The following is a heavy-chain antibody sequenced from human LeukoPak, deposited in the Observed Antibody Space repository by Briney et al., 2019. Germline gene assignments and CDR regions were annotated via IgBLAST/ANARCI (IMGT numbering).Heavy chain of an antibody. CDR1: GGTFSSYA. Sequence: ASVKVSCKASGGTFSSYAISWVRQAPGQGLEWMGGIIPIFGTANYAQKFQGRVTITADESTSTAYMELSSLRSEDMAVYYCARDSGQLVRGYYYYYMDVWGKGTTVTVSS. CDR3: ARDSGQLVRGYYYYYMDV. CDR2: IIPIFGTA. J-gene: IGHJ6*03. V-gene: IGHV1-69*13. D-gene: IGHD6-6*01.